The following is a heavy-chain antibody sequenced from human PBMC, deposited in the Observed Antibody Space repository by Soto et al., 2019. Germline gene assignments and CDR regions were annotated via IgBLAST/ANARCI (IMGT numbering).Heavy chain of an antibody. D-gene: IGHD3-22*01. V-gene: IGHV4-59*01. CDR1: GGSISSYY. CDR2: IYYSGST. CDR3: ARDYVSSYYDSSGYNYYYYGMDV. Sequence: PSETLSLTCTVSGGSISSYYWSWIRQPPGKGLEWIGYIYYSGSTNYNPSLKSRVTISVDTSKNQFSLKLSSVTAADTAVYYCARDYVSSYYDSSGYNYYYYGMDVWGQGTTVTVSS. J-gene: IGHJ6*02.